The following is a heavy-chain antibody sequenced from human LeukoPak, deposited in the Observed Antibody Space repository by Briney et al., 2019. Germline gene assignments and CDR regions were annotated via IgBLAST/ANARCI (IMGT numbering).Heavy chain of an antibody. V-gene: IGHV1-46*01. CDR3: ARLAVAGDFDY. CDR2: INPRSGTT. CDR1: GYTFTNYY. D-gene: IGHD6-13*01. J-gene: IGHJ4*02. Sequence: ASVKVSCKASGYTFTNYYMVWVRQAPGQGLEWMGMINPRSGTTGYAQKFQGRFTMTRDTSTRTVNMELSSLRSEDTAVYYCARLAVAGDFDYWGQGTLVTVS.